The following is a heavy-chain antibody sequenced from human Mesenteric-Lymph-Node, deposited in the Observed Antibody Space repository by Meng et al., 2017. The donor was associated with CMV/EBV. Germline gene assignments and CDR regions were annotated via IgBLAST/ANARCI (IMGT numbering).Heavy chain of an antibody. CDR3: AREKASSWGVDY. CDR1: GFTFSSYS. D-gene: IGHD7-27*01. Sequence: GESLKISCAASGFTFSSYSMNWVRQAPGEGLEWVSSISISSSYIYYADSVKGRFTISRDNAKNSLYLQMNSLRAEDTAVYYCAREKASSWGVDYWGQGTLVTVSS. CDR2: ISISSSYI. J-gene: IGHJ4*02. V-gene: IGHV3-21*01.